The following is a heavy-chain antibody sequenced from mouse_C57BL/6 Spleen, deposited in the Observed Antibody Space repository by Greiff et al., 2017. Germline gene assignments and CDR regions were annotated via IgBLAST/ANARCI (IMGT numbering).Heavy chain of an antibody. CDR3: ARSRYYDYDGEADY. CDR2: IYPGDGDT. D-gene: IGHD2-4*01. J-gene: IGHJ2*01. V-gene: IGHV1-80*01. Sequence: VQLQQSGAELVKPGASVKISCKASGYAFSSYWMNWVKQRPGKGLEWIGQIYPGDGDTNYNGKFKGKATLTADKSSSTAYMQLSSLTSEDSAVYFCARSRYYDYDGEADYWGQGTTLTVSS. CDR1: GYAFSSYW.